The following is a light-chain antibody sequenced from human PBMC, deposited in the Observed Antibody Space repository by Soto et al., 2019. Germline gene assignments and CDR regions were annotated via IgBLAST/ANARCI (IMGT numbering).Light chain of an antibody. Sequence: DIQMTQSPSTLSASVGDRVTITCRASQSISSWLAWYQQKPGKAPKLLIYEASSSEIGVPPRFSGSGFGTEFHLTISSLQPDDFATSYCQHYKESSTFGQGTRLEIK. CDR3: QHYKESST. J-gene: IGKJ1*01. V-gene: IGKV1-5*03. CDR2: EAS. CDR1: QSISSW.